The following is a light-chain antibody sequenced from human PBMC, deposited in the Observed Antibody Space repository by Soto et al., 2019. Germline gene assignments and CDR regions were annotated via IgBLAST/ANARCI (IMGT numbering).Light chain of an antibody. CDR2: AAS. V-gene: IGKV1-6*01. CDR1: QGIRND. Sequence: AIPMTQSPSSLSASVGDRVTITCRASQGIRNDLGWYQQKPGKAPKLLIYAASSLQSGVPSRFSGSGSGTDFTLTISSLKPEDFATYYCLQDYNYPRTFGQGTKVEIK. CDR3: LQDYNYPRT. J-gene: IGKJ1*01.